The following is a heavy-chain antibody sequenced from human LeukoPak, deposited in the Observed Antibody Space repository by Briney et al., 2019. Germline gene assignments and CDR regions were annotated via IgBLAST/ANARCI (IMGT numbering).Heavy chain of an antibody. CDR2: ISSSGSSM. CDR3: AALVRDSY. D-gene: IGHD2-21*01. CDR1: GFTFSNYE. J-gene: IGHJ4*02. Sequence: PGGSLRLSCEASGFTFSNYEVNWVRQAPGKGLEWVSYISSSGSSMYYADSVKGRFTISRDNAKNSLYVQMNSLRAEDTAVYYCAALVRDSYWGQGTLVTVSS. V-gene: IGHV3-48*03.